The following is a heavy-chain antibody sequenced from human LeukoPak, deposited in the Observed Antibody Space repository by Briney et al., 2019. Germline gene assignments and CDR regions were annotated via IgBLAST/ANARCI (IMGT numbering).Heavy chain of an antibody. Sequence: SETLSLTCTVSGGSISSYYWSWIRQPPGKGLEWIAHISDIGSVNYNPSLKSRVTISLDTSKNQFSLKLSSVTAADTAVYYCAGHHPRNTVDFWGQGTLVTVSS. J-gene: IGHJ4*02. V-gene: IGHV4-59*08. D-gene: IGHD2/OR15-2a*01. CDR2: ISDIGSV. CDR3: AGHHPRNTVDF. CDR1: GGSISSYY.